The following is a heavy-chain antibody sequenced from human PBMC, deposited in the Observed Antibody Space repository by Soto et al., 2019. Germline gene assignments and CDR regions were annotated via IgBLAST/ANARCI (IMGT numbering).Heavy chain of an antibody. V-gene: IGHV2-5*01. D-gene: IGHD3-3*01. J-gene: IGHJ6*02. CDR2: IYWNDDK. CDR3: AHSRDDTIFGVVIPLRYYGMDV. CDR1: GFSLSTSGVG. Sequence: SGPTLVNPTQTLTLTCTFSGFSLSTSGVGVGWIRQPPGKALEWLAPIYWNDDKRYSPSLKSRLTITKDTSKNQVVLTMTNMDPVDTATYYCAHSRDDTIFGVVIPLRYYGMDVWGQGTTVTVSS.